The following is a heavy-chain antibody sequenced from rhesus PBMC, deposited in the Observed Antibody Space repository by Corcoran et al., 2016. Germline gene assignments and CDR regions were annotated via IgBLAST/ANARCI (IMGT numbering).Heavy chain of an antibody. CDR1: GGSLSRNW. D-gene: IGHD6-25*01. V-gene: IGHV4-173*01. CDR3: ARAPLYSGIWKSFDY. CDR2: ISGSGGST. Sequence: QLQLQDSGPGLVKPSETLSLTCAASGGSLSRNWWSWIRQPPGTGLERSGRISGSGGSTCYKPSRKSRVTISTDTSKNQLSLKLISVTAADTTMYYCARAPLYSGIWKSFDYWGQGVLVTVSS. J-gene: IGHJ4*01.